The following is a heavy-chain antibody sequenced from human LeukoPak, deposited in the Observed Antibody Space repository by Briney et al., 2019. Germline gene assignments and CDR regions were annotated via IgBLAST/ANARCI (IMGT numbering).Heavy chain of an antibody. V-gene: IGHV4-59*11. CDR3: ARDYYDSRGEAFDI. Sequence: SETLSLTCTVSGDSIGSHYWSWIRQPPGKGLEWIGYIFYVGSSNYNPSLKSRVTISVDTSKNQFSLKLNSVTAADTAVYYCARDYYDSRGEAFDIWGQGTMVTVSS. D-gene: IGHD3-22*01. CDR1: GDSIGSHY. J-gene: IGHJ3*02. CDR2: IFYVGSS.